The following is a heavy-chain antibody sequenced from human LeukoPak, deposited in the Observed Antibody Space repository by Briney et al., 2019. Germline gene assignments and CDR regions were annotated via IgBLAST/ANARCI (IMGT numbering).Heavy chain of an antibody. J-gene: IGHJ4*02. CDR1: GFTFSSYA. CDR3: AEISRGGYNFNSFDH. CDR2: ISGTGGNT. Sequence: PGGSLRLSCAASGFTFSSYAMSWVRQAPGKGLEWVSGISGTGGNTYYADSVKGRFTISRDNSKNTLYLQMNSLRAEDTAVYYCAEISRGGYNFNSFDHWGQGTLVTVSS. V-gene: IGHV3-23*01. D-gene: IGHD5-24*01.